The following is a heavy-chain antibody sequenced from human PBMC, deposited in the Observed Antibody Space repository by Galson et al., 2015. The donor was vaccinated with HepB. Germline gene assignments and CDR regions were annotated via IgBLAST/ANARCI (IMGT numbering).Heavy chain of an antibody. V-gene: IGHV3-33*01. J-gene: IGHJ5*02. Sequence: SLRLSCAASGFTFSSYGMHWVRQAPGKGLEWVAVIWYDGSNKYYADSVKGRFTISRDNSKNTLYLQMNSLRAEDTAVYYCARDGSFGIFGVVGWFDPWGQGTLVTVSS. D-gene: IGHD3-3*01. CDR3: ARDGSFGIFGVVGWFDP. CDR2: IWYDGSNK. CDR1: GFTFSSYG.